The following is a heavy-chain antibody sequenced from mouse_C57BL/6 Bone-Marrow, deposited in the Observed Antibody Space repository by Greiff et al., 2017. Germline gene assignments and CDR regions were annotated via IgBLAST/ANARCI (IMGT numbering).Heavy chain of an antibody. D-gene: IGHD1-1*01. V-gene: IGHV14-4*01. CDR3: TTYLVPYYGSSMDY. CDR2: IDPENGDT. J-gene: IGHJ4*01. CDR1: GFNFKDDY. Sequence: VQLKQSGAELVRPGASVKLSCTASGFNFKDDYMHWVKQRPEQGLEWIGWIDPENGDTEYASKFQGKATVTADTSSNTAYLQLSSLPSEDTAVYYCTTYLVPYYGSSMDYWGQGTSVTVSS.